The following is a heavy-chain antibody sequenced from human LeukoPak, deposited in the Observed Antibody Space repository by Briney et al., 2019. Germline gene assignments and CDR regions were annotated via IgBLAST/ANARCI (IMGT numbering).Heavy chain of an antibody. CDR1: GFTFSYFW. CDR3: ARDKMDYDFWSGYQSGYYFDY. V-gene: IGHV3-74*01. CDR2: TNTDGSYS. J-gene: IGHJ4*02. Sequence: PGGSLRLSCAASGFTFSYFWMHWFRQTPGKGLVWVSCTNTDGSYSSYADSVKGRFTISRDNVRNTLYLQMSSLRAEDTAVYYCARDKMDYDFWSGYQSGYYFDYWGQGTLVTVSS. D-gene: IGHD3-3*01.